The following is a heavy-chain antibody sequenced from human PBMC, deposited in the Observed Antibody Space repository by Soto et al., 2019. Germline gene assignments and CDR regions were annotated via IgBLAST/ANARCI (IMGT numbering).Heavy chain of an antibody. J-gene: IGHJ4*02. D-gene: IGHD2-8*01. V-gene: IGHV1-18*01. CDR2: ISAYNGNT. CDR3: ARGCRYCTNHPYYFDY. CDR1: GYTFTSYG. Sequence: QVQLVPSGAEVKKPGASVKVSCKASGYTFTSYGISWVRQSPGQGLAWMGWISAYNGNTNYAQKLQGRVTMTTDTSTSTAYMELRSLRSDDTAVYYCARGCRYCTNHPYYFDYWGQGTLVTVSS.